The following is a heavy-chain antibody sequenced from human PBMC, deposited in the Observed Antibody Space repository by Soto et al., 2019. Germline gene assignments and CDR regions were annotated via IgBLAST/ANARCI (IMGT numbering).Heavy chain of an antibody. J-gene: IGHJ5*02. Sequence: PSETLSLTCTVSGGSISSGGYYWSWIRQHPGKGLEWIGYIYYSGSTYYNPSLKSRVTISVDTSKNQFSLKLSSVTAADTAVYYCASIFYDFWSGYYGRNWFDTWGQGTLVTVSS. CDR3: ASIFYDFWSGYYGRNWFDT. D-gene: IGHD3-3*01. V-gene: IGHV4-31*03. CDR1: GGSISSGGYY. CDR2: IYYSGST.